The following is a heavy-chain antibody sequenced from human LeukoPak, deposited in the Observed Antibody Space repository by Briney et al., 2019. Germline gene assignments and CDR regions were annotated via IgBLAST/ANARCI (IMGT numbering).Heavy chain of an antibody. CDR2: INPNSGGT. CDR3: ARAHRIAVAIQNWFDP. D-gene: IGHD6-19*01. J-gene: IGHJ5*02. CDR1: GYTFTGYY. V-gene: IGHV1-2*02. Sequence: GSSVKVSCKASGYTFTGYYMHWVRQAPGQGLEWMGWINPNSGGTNYAQKFQGRVTMTRDTSISTAYMELSRLRSDDTAVYYCARAHRIAVAIQNWFDPWGQGTLVTVSS.